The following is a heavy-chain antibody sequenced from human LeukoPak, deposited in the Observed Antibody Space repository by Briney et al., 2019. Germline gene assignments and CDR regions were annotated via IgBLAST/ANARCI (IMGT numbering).Heavy chain of an antibody. J-gene: IGHJ4*02. CDR1: GGSISSGSYY. CDR3: ASVVPAAMDVAQVFDY. Sequence: SETLSLTCTVSGGSISSGSYYWSWIRQPAGKGLEWIGRIYTSGSTNYNPSLKSRVTISVDTSKNQFSLKLSSVTAADTAVYYCASVVPAAMDVAQVFDYWGQGTLVTVSS. D-gene: IGHD2-2*01. V-gene: IGHV4-61*02. CDR2: IYTSGST.